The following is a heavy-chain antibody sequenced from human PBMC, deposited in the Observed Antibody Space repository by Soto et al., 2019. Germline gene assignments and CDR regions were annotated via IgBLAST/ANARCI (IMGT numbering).Heavy chain of an antibody. Sequence: VKVSCKASGFSFTGYYIHWLRQAPGQGLEWMGWISAHSGGTEYAQKFQGRVTLTRDTSIATAYLTLTSLTSDDTALYYCAKDLTRQLAYWLDPWGQGTQVTVSS. CDR1: GFSFTGYY. J-gene: IGHJ5*02. CDR2: ISAHSGGT. CDR3: AKDLTRQLAYWLDP. V-gene: IGHV1-2*02. D-gene: IGHD6-6*01.